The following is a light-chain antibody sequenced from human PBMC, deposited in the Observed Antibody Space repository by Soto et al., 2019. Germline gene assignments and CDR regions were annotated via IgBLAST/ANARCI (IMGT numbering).Light chain of an antibody. V-gene: IGKV3-11*01. CDR1: QSVSSS. J-gene: IGKJ3*01. CDR2: DVT. Sequence: EIVLTQSPATLSLSPGERATLSCRASQSVSSSLAWYQQKHGQAPRLLMYDVTTRAPGIPARFSGSGSGTDFTLTISSLEPEDFAIYYCQHRSDWPKFTFGPGTKVDI. CDR3: QHRSDWPKFT.